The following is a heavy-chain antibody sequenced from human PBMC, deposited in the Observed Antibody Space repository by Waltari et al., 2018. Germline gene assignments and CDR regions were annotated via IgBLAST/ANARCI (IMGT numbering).Heavy chain of an antibody. Sequence: QVQLQQSGPGLVKPSQTLPLTCAISGDSVSSNSAAWDWIRQSPSRGLEWLGRTYYRSKWYSHYAESVKSRMTINADTSKNEFSLQLTSVSPEDTGLYFCARTTITVFGVVVGALHNWGPGTLVTVSS. V-gene: IGHV6-1*01. J-gene: IGHJ4*02. CDR2: TYYRSKWYS. CDR3: ARTTITVFGVVVGALHN. D-gene: IGHD3-3*01. CDR1: GDSVSSNSAA.